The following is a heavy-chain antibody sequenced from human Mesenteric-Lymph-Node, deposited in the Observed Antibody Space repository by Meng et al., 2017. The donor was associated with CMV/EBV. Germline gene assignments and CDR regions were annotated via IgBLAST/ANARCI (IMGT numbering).Heavy chain of an antibody. Sequence: GESLKISCAASGFTFSSYGMHRVRQAPGKGLEWVAFIRYDGSNKYYADSVKGRFTVSRDNSKNTLYLQMNSLRAEDTAVYYCAKDHGTGWPPGVLDYWGQGTLVTVSS. D-gene: IGHD6-19*01. V-gene: IGHV3-30*02. J-gene: IGHJ4*02. CDR3: AKDHGTGWPPGVLDY. CDR2: IRYDGSNK. CDR1: GFTFSSYG.